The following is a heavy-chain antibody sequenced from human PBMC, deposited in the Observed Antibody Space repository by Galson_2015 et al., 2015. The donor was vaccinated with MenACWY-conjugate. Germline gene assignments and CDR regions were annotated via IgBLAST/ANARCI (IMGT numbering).Heavy chain of an antibody. J-gene: IGHJ6*03. V-gene: IGHV3-33*08. CDR2: LWAAVRYT. CDR3: ARVFDTWYMDV. Sequence: SLRLSCAASGFSFGTYGIHWVRQAPAPGLAWVALLWAAVRYTSSAASVTGRFTISSDNSKNTLYLQMNSLRAEDTAVYYCARVFDTWYMDVWGKGTTVTVSS. CDR1: GFSFGTYG. D-gene: IGHD3-3*01.